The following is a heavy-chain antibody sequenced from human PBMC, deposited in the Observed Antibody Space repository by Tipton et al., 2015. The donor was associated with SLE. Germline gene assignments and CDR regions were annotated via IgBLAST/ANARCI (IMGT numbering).Heavy chain of an antibody. D-gene: IGHD3-16*01. CDR2: INPATGAT. J-gene: IGHJ4*02. Sequence: QSGAKVKKPGASVKVSCRASGYTVKNYAIHWVRQAPGQRLEWMALINPATGATIYTEKLQGRVTVTRDTSASTVYMDLSSLRSEDTAMYYCSRETMGQFDFWGQGTLVTVSS. V-gene: IGHV1-3*01. CDR1: GYTVKNYA. CDR3: SRETMGQFDF.